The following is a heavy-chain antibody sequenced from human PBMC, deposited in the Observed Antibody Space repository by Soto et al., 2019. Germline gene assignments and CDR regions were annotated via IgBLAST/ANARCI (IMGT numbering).Heavy chain of an antibody. V-gene: IGHV4-30-2*01. Sequence: PSETLCLTCTVSGGSISSYSWSWIRQPPGKGLEWIGYIYHSGSIYYNPSLKSRVTISVDRSKNQFSLKLSSVTAADTAVYYCARIPSPWGQGTLVTVSS. CDR1: GGSISSYS. CDR3: ARIPSP. D-gene: IGHD2-21*01. CDR2: IYHSGSI. J-gene: IGHJ5*02.